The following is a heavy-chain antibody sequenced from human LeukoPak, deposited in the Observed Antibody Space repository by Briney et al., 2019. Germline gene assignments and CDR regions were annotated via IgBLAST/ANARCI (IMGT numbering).Heavy chain of an antibody. CDR3: ARDWGGEGRPTDY. CDR2: IRGDGGKR. J-gene: IGHJ4*02. V-gene: IGHV3-7*01. CDR1: GFTFSTYW. D-gene: IGHD3-16*01. Sequence: GGSLRLSCAASGFTFSTYWMSWVRQAPGKGLEGVPNIRGDGGKRNYVDSVKGRFTISRDNAKSSLYLQMNSLRAEDTAMYYCARDWGGEGRPTDYWGQGTLVTVSS.